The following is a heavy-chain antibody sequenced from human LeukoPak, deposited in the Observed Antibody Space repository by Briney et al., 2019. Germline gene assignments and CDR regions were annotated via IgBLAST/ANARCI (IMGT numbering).Heavy chain of an antibody. CDR2: IYHSGST. V-gene: IGHV4-38-2*01. CDR1: GYSFSSGYF. D-gene: IGHD3-10*01. Sequence: SETLSLTCAVSGYSFSSGYFWGWLRQPPGKGLEWIGSIYHSGSTDYNPSLKSRVTISVDTSKNQFSLKLSSLTAADTAVYKCARHNRFQAKYDYTDVWGKGTTVTVSS. J-gene: IGHJ6*03. CDR3: ARHNRFQAKYDYTDV.